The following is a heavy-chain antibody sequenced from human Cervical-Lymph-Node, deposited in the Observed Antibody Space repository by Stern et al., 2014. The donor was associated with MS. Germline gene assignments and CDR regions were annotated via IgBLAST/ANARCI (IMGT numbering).Heavy chain of an antibody. V-gene: IGHV3-53*01. Sequence: EDQLVESGGGVIQPGGSLRLSCTASGFTVSRDYMTWVREAPGKGMEWVSLITNVGSSFYTDSVKGRFTISRDDSKNPVYLHMTSLRAEDTAMYYCARDTSSPERSDWWGQGTLVTVSS. D-gene: IGHD1-1*01. CDR2: ITNVGSS. CDR1: GFTVSRDY. CDR3: ARDTSSPERSDW. J-gene: IGHJ4*02.